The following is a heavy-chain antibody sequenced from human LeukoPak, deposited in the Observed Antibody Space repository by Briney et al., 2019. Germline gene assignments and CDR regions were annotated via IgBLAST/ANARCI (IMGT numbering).Heavy chain of an antibody. V-gene: IGHV4-59*01. J-gene: IGHJ4*02. CDR1: GGSISSYY. CDR2: IYYSGNT. Sequence: KPSETLSLTCTVSGGSISSYYWNWIRQPPGKGLEWIGYIYYSGNTNYNPPLKSRATISVDTSKNQFSLTLNSVTAADTAVYYCARGFSHTGGYFDYWGQGTLATVSS. CDR3: ARGFSHTGGYFDY. D-gene: IGHD2/OR15-2a*01.